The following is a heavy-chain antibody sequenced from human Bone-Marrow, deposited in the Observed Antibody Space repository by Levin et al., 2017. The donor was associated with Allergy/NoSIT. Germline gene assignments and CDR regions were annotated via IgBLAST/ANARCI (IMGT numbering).Heavy chain of an antibody. J-gene: IGHJ4*02. CDR2: IYYGGRT. CDR3: AKVDSSSWNPPAYYFDC. CDR1: GDSLTSHY. D-gene: IGHD6-13*01. Sequence: SQTLSLTCTVSGDSLTSHYWSWIRQSPGKGLEWIGFIYYGGRTNYNPSLKSRVRISVDTSKNQVSLRLATVTAADTAVYYCAKVDSSSWNPPAYYFDCWGQGALVAVSS. V-gene: IGHV4-59*11.